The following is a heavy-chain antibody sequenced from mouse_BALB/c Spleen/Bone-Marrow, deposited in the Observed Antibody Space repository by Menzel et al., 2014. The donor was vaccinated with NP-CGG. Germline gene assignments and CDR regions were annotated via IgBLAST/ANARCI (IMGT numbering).Heavy chain of an antibody. CDR2: ISASNGDT. CDR1: GYTFNSYY. V-gene: IGHV1S81*02. Sequence: QVQLQQSGAELVKPGASVKLSCKASGYTFNSYYMYWVKERPGQGLEWIGEISASNGDTNFNEKFKSKATMTVDKSSSTAYMQLSSLTSEDSAVYYCTREGAYWGQGTLVNVSA. CDR3: TREGAY. J-gene: IGHJ3*01.